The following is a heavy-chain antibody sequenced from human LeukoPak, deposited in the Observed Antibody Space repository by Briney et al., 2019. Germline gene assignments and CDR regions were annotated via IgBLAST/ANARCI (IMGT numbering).Heavy chain of an antibody. CDR2: IIPIFGTA. CDR1: GGTFSSYA. V-gene: IGHV1-69*13. Sequence: ASVKVSCKASGGTFSSYAISWVRQAPGQGLEWMGGIIPIFGTANYAQKFQGRVTITADESTSTAYMELSSLRSEDTAVYYCARVLSSGWAGFDYWGQGALVTVSS. CDR3: ARVLSSGWAGFDY. J-gene: IGHJ4*02. D-gene: IGHD6-19*01.